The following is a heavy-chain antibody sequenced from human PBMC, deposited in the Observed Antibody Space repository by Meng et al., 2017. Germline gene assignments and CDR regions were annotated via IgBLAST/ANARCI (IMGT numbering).Heavy chain of an antibody. D-gene: IGHD3-22*01. CDR2: IIPIFGTA. J-gene: IGHJ3*02. CDR1: GGTFSSYA. Sequence: SVKVSCKASGGTFSSYAISWVRQAPGQGPEWMGGIIPIFGTANYAQKFQGRVTITADESTSTAYMELSSLRSEDTAVYYCARGAYYYDSSGSPRADAFDIWGQGTMVTVSS. V-gene: IGHV1-69*13. CDR3: ARGAYYYDSSGSPRADAFDI.